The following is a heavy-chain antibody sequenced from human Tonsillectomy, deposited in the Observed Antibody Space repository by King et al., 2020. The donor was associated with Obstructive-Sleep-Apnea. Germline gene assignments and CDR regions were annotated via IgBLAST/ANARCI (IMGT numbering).Heavy chain of an antibody. Sequence: QLVQSGGGVVQPGRSLKLSCAASGFSFSSYGMHWVRQAPGKGLEWVAFIRFEGTNKYYADSVKVLVTITRDNFKKTLYLQMDSLRAEDTAVYYCAKDSSQSITIFGVVISGGLDVWGQGTTVIVSS. V-gene: IGHV3-30*02. CDR3: AKDSSQSITIFGVVISGGLDV. J-gene: IGHJ6*02. CDR1: GFSFSSYG. CDR2: IRFEGTNK. D-gene: IGHD3-3*01.